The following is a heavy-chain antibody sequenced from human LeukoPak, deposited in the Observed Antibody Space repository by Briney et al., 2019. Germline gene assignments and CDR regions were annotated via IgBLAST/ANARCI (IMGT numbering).Heavy chain of an antibody. V-gene: IGHV4-39*07. D-gene: IGHD6-13*01. CDR1: GGSISSGDYY. CDR2: IYHSGST. J-gene: IGHJ4*02. Sequence: PSETLSLTCTVSGGSISSGDYYWSWIRQPPGKGLEWIGEIYHSGSTNYNPSLKSRVTISVDKSKNQFSLKLSSVTAADTAVYYCARVFEGSRSDYWGQGTLVTVSS. CDR3: ARVFEGSRSDY.